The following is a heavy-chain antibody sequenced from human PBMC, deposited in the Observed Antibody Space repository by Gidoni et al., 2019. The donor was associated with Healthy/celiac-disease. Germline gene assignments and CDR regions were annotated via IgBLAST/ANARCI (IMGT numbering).Heavy chain of an antibody. CDR2: INHSGST. D-gene: IGHD3-10*01. J-gene: IGHJ4*02. V-gene: IGHV4-34*01. CDR3: ARADMVLDY. Sequence: QVQLQPWGAGMLQPSETLSLTCSVYGGSFSGYYWSWIRPPPGKGLEWIGEINHSGSTNYNPSLKSRVTISVDTSKNQFSLKLSSVTAADTAVYYCARADMVLDYWGQGTLVTVSS. CDR1: GGSFSGYY.